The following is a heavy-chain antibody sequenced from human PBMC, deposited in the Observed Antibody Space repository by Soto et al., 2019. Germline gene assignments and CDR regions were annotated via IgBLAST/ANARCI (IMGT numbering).Heavy chain of an antibody. Sequence: QVQLQESGPGLVKPSQTLSLTCTVSGGSISSGGYHWSWIRQHPGKGLEWIGYIYYSGSTYYNPSRKSRVTISVGTSKNQFSLKLSSVTGADTAVYYCARGVQHWGQGTLVTVSS. CDR3: ARGVQH. CDR2: IYYSGST. CDR1: GGSISSGGYH. J-gene: IGHJ1*01. V-gene: IGHV4-31*03.